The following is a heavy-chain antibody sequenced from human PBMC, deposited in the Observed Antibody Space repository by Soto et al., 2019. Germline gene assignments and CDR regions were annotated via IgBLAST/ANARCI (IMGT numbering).Heavy chain of an antibody. J-gene: IGHJ5*02. CDR3: ASRVTDAPT. CDR2: TLYSGRT. V-gene: IGHV4-4*02. CDR1: GASISSGC. D-gene: IGHD3-10*01. Sequence: QVQLQESGPGLVKPSGTLSLTCAVSGASISSGCWTWVRQPPWKGLEWIGETLYSGRTHYNSSLNSRVTISIYQSKKQFSLNLSAVTAADTDVYYCASRVTDAPTWGQGSLVTVSS.